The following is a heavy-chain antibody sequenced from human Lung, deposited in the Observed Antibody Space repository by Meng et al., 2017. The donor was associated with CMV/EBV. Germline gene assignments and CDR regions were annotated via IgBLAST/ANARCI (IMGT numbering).Heavy chain of an antibody. V-gene: IGHV3-33*06. Sequence: SCAASGFTFSSYGMHWVRQAPGKGLEWVAVIWYDGSNKYYADSVKGRFTISRDNSKNTLYLQMNSLRAEATAVYYYAKDEVRYCSSTSCLDAFDIWXQGTXVTVSS. CDR2: IWYDGSNK. J-gene: IGHJ3*02. D-gene: IGHD2-2*01. CDR3: AKDEVRYCSSTSCLDAFDI. CDR1: GFTFSSYG.